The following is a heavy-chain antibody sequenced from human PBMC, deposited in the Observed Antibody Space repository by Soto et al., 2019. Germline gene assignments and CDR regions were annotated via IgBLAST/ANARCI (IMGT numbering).Heavy chain of an antibody. J-gene: IGHJ6*02. CDR3: AEGVGSGWYQPYYYYGMDV. D-gene: IGHD6-19*01. CDR2: IIPIFGTA. V-gene: IGHV1-69*01. Sequence: VQLVQSGAEVKKPGSSVKVSCKASGGTFSSYAISWVRQAPGQGLEWMGGIIPIFGTANYAQKFQGRVTITADESTSTAYMELSSLRSEDTAVYYCAEGVGSGWYQPYYYYGMDVWGQGTTVTVSS. CDR1: GGTFSSYA.